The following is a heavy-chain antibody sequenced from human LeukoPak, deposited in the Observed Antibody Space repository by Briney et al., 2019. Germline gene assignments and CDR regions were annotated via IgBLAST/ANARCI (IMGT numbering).Heavy chain of an antibody. V-gene: IGHV3-48*01. CDR3: ARAPRYDILTGYNPYYYYYYMDV. CDR2: ISSSSSTI. D-gene: IGHD3-9*01. Sequence: GGSLRLSCAASGFTSSSYSMNWVRQAPGKGLEWVSYISSSSSTIYYADSVKGRFTISRDNAKNSLYLQMNSLRAEDTAVYYCARAPRYDILTGYNPYYYYYYMDVWGKGTTVTVSS. J-gene: IGHJ6*03. CDR1: GFTSSSYS.